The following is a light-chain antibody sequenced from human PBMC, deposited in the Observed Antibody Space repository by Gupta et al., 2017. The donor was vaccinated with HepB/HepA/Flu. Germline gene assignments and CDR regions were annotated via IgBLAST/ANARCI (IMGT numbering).Light chain of an antibody. V-gene: IGLV1-40*01. CDR3: QSYDDRLSGSRV. J-gene: IGLJ1*01. Sequence: QTVLTQPPSVSGAPGQRATTSCTGSSSNLGARDDVHWYVQFPGTAPKLLLFGNNNRPAGVPDRFSGSKSGSSASLVITGLQPEDEADYYCQSYDDRLSGSRVFGTGTKVTVL. CDR2: GNN. CDR1: SSNLGARDD.